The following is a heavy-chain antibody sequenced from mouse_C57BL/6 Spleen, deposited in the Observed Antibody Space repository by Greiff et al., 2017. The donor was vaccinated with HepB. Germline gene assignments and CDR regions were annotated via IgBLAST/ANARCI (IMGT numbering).Heavy chain of an antibody. Sequence: DVQLQESGPELVKPGASVKMSCKASGYTFTDYNMHWVKQSHGKSLEWIGYINPNNGGTSYNQKFKGKATLTVNKSSSTAYMELRSLTSEDSAVYYCARGGIYYGNYLPWGQGTTLTVSS. CDR2: INPNNGGT. V-gene: IGHV1-22*01. J-gene: IGHJ2*01. CDR3: ARGGIYYGNYLP. D-gene: IGHD2-1*01. CDR1: GYTFTDYN.